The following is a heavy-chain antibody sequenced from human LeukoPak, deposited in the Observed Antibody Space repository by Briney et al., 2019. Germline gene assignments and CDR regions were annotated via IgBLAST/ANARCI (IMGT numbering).Heavy chain of an antibody. CDR1: GFTLSSYT. Sequence: GGSLRLSCAASGFTLSSYTMHWVRQAPGKGLEWVSSISITSSYIYYADSVRGRFTISRHNAKNSLYLQMNSLRADDTAVYYCARGGYTDDFGDYWGQGTLVTVSS. CDR2: ISITSSYI. CDR3: ARGGYTDDFGDY. V-gene: IGHV3-21*01. D-gene: IGHD6-13*01. J-gene: IGHJ4*02.